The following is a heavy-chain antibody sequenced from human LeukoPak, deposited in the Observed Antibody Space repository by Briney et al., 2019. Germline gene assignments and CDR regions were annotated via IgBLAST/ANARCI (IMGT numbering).Heavy chain of an antibody. J-gene: IGHJ5*02. D-gene: IGHD2-15*01. V-gene: IGHV4-59*12. CDR3: ARGDVVVVAANWFDP. CDR1: GGSISSYY. Sequence: SETLSLTCTVSGGSISSYYWSWIRQPPGKGLEWIGYIYYSGSTNYNPSLKSRVTISVDTSKNQFSLKLSSVTAADTAVYYCARGDVVVVAANWFDPWGQGTLVTVSS. CDR2: IYYSGST.